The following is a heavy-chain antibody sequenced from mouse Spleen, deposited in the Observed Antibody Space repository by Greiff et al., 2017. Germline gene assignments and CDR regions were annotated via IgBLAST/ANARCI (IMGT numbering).Heavy chain of an antibody. CDR2: INYDGSST. CDR3: ARDRGYYGSSWGFAY. CDR1: GFTFSDYY. V-gene: IGHV5-16*01. D-gene: IGHD1-1*01. J-gene: IGHJ3*01. Sequence: DVKLVESEGGLVQPGSSMKLSCTASGFTFSDYYMAWVRQVPEKGLEWVANINYDGSSTYYLDSLKSRFIISRDNAKNILYLQMSSLKSEDTATYYCARDRGYYGSSWGFAYWGQGTLVTVSA.